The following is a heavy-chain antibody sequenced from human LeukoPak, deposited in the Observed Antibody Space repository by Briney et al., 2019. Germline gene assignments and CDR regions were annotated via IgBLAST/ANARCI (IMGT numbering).Heavy chain of an antibody. D-gene: IGHD5-12*01. CDR2: ISGSGGST. CDR3: AKDLRVATTQPYYFDY. V-gene: IGHV3-23*01. J-gene: IGHJ4*02. CDR1: GFTFSSYA. Sequence: GGSLRLSCAASGFTFSSYAMSWVRQAPGKGLEWVSAISGSGGSTYYADSVKGRFTISRDNSKNTLYLQMNSLRAEDTAVYYCAKDLRVATTQPYYFDYWGQGTLVTVSS.